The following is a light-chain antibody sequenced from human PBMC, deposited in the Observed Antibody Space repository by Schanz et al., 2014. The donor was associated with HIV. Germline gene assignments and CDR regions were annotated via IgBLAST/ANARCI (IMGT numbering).Light chain of an antibody. Sequence: TQSPATLSVSPGDRVTLSCRASQSVGSNVAWYQQRPGQSPRLLISGASSRAADIPARFSGSGSGTEFALTISRLEPEDFAVYYCQQYGSSPPGLTFGGGTKVEIK. CDR1: QSVGSN. J-gene: IGKJ4*01. CDR3: QQYGSSPPGLT. CDR2: GAS. V-gene: IGKV3-15*01.